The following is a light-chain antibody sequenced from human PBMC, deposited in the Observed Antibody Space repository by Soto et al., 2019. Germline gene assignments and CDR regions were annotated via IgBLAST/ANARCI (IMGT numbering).Light chain of an antibody. CDR1: QSISSW. J-gene: IGKJ2*01. CDR3: QQYNSYSVYT. CDR2: DAS. V-gene: IGKV1-5*01. Sequence: DIQMTQSPSTLSASVGDRVTITCRASQSISSWLAWYQQKPGKAPKLLIYDASSSESGVPSRFSGSGSGTEVTSTISSLQPDDFATYCCQQYNSYSVYTFGQGTKLEIK.